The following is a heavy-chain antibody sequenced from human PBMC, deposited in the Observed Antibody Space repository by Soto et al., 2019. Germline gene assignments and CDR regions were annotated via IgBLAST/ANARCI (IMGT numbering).Heavy chain of an antibody. V-gene: IGHV2-5*02. CDR3: AHRRSYCSGGSCYSGFDY. CDR2: IYWDDDK. Sequence: QITLKESGPTLVKPTQTLTLTCTFSGFSLSTSGVGVGWIRQPPGKALEWLALIYWDDDKRYSPSLKSRLTITKXPXXXKXXLTMPNMDPVDTATYYCAHRRSYCSGGSCYSGFDYWGQGTLVTVSS. D-gene: IGHD2-15*01. CDR1: GFSLSTSGVG. J-gene: IGHJ4*02.